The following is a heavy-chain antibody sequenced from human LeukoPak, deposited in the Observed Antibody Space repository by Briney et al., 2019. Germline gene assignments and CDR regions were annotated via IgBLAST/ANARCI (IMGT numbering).Heavy chain of an antibody. CDR2: IIPILGIA. CDR3: ARDSRSSGWCWFDP. CDR1: VDTFTAYY. J-gene: IGHJ5*02. V-gene: IGHV1-69*04. Sequence: SVKVSCKAFVDTFTAYYMHWVRQAPGQGLEWMGRIIPILGIANYAQKFQGRVTITADKSTSTAYMELSSLRSEDTAVYYCARDSRSSGWCWFDPWGQGTLVTVSS. D-gene: IGHD6-19*01.